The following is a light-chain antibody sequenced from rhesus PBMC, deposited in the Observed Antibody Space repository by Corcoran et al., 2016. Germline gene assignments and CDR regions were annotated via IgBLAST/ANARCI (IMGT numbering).Light chain of an antibody. CDR2: AAS. V-gene: IGKV1S12*01. J-gene: IGKJ4*01. CDR3: QHYYDNPLT. Sequence: DIQMTQSPSALSASVGDRVTISCRASQNIYSNLAWYQQKPGKAPKLLIYAASGLQNGIPSRFSGSGSGTDFTLTISNQQPEDSAAYYCQHYYDNPLTFGGGTKVELK. CDR1: QNIYSN.